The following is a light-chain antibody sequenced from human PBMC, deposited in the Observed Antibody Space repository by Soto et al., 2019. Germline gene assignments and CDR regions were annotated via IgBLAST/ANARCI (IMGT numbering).Light chain of an antibody. CDR2: DAS. V-gene: IGKV1-5*01. CDR3: QQRHSYPIT. Sequence: DIQMTQSPSTLSASVGDRVTITCRASETIHSWLAWYQQKPGKAPNLLIFDASTLLSGVPSRFSGSGSGTDFTLTISSLQPEDFATYYCQQRHSYPITFGQGTRLEIK. CDR1: ETIHSW. J-gene: IGKJ5*01.